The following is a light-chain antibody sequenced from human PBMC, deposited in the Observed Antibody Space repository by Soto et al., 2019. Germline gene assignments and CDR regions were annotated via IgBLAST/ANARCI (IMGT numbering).Light chain of an antibody. Sequence: QSVLTQPPSASGSPGQSVTISCTGTSSDVGGYNYVSRYQQHPGKVPKVLISEVNKRPSGVPDRFSGSKSGNTASLTVSGLQADDEADYYCSSFAGTFFVFGTGTKVTVL. CDR3: SSFAGTFFV. CDR2: EVN. CDR1: SSDVGGYNY. V-gene: IGLV2-8*01. J-gene: IGLJ1*01.